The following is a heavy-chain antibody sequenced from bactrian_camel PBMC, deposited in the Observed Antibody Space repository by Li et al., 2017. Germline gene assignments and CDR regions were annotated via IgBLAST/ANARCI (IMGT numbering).Heavy chain of an antibody. J-gene: IGHJ4*01. CDR3: ATDSGVKLGRSGYCFGVYKY. Sequence: DVQLVESGGGSVQPGGSLRLSCIASGSTDSNICMGWFRQAPGKEREGIAYIYNGARGLTSAIYADSVKGRFTISRDNDKGTLYLQMNLLEPADTAMYYCATDSGVKLGRSGYCFGVYKYWGQGTQVTVS. CDR2: IYNGARGLTSA. CDR1: GSTDSNIC. D-gene: IGHD3*01. V-gene: IGHV3S42*01.